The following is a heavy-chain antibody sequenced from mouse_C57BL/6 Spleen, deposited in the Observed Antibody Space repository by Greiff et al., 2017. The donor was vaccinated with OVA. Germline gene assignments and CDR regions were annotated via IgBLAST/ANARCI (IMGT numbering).Heavy chain of an antibody. CDR2: IDPSDSYT. Sequence: QVQLQQPGAELVKPGASVKLSCKASGYTFTSYWMQWVKQRPGQGLEWIGEIDPSDSYTNYNQKFKGKATLTVDTSSSTAYMQLSSLTSEDSAVYYCGRRDYCGSTWYFDVWGTGTTVTVSS. J-gene: IGHJ1*03. CDR1: GYTFTSYW. V-gene: IGHV1-50*01. CDR3: GRRDYCGSTWYFDV. D-gene: IGHD1-1*01.